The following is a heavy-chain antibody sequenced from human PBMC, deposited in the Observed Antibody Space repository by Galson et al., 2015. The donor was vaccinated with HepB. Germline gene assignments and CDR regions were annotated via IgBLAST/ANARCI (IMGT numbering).Heavy chain of an antibody. V-gene: IGHV2-70*01. J-gene: IGHJ4*02. CDR3: ARIGGSGWSGGAYYFDY. D-gene: IGHD6-19*01. Sequence: PALVKPTQTLTLTCTFSGLSLSTSGMCVSWIRQPPGKALEWLALIDWDDDKYYSTSLKTRLTISKDTSKNQVVLTMTNMDPVDTATYYCARIGGSGWSGGAYYFDYWGQGTLVTVSS. CDR2: IDWDDDK. CDR1: GLSLSTSGMC.